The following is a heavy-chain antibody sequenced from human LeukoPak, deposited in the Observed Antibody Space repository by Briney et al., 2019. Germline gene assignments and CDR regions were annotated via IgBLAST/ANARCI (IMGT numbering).Heavy chain of an antibody. Sequence: GGSLTLSCAASGFAFSGNWMHWVRQAPGKGLVWVARINNDGRSTNYADSMKGRFTISRDNSKNTLYVQMDSLRVEDTAVYYCAKDGSEGGLWFGELFHYYYYMDVWGKGTTVTISS. V-gene: IGHV3-74*01. J-gene: IGHJ6*03. D-gene: IGHD3-10*01. CDR1: GFAFSGNW. CDR3: AKDGSEGGLWFGELFHYYYYMDV. CDR2: INNDGRST.